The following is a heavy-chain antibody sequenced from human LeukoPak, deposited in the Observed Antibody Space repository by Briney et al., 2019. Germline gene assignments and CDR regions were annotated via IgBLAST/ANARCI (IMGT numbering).Heavy chain of an antibody. Sequence: PGGSLRLSCTASGFSFSTYGMHWVRQAPGKGLEWVSIILYDGSNKNYADSVKGRFTISRDNSKNTLYLQMNSLRAEDTAVYYCAKGPITMVRGVIITHFDYWGQGTLVTVSS. D-gene: IGHD3-10*01. CDR3: AKGPITMVRGVIITHFDY. V-gene: IGHV3-30*12. J-gene: IGHJ4*02. CDR2: ILYDGSNK. CDR1: GFSFSTYG.